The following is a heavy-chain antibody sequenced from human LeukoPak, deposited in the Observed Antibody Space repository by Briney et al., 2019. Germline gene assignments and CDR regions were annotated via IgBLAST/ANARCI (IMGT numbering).Heavy chain of an antibody. CDR1: GFTFSRYW. CDR2: VSYDGSDK. D-gene: IGHD3-22*01. Sequence: PGGSLRLSCAASGFTFSRYWMSWVRQAPGKGLEWVAAVSYDGSDKYYVGSVKGRFAVSRDNSRDMLYLQMDSLRAEDTAVYYCAREPSHYDSPDYWGQGTLVTVSS. J-gene: IGHJ4*02. CDR3: AREPSHYDSPDY. V-gene: IGHV3-33*08.